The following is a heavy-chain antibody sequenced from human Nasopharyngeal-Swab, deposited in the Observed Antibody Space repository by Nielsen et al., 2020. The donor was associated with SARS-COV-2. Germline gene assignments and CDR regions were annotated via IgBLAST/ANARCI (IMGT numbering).Heavy chain of an antibody. CDR3: ARGGSSLGANLEDP. Sequence: ASVKVSCKAFGYTFINHDINWVRQSTGQGLEWMGWMTPNSGNTGYAQKFQGRVTMTRNTSTRTAYLELRSLRSEDTAVYYCARGGSSLGANLEDPWGQGTLVIVSS. CDR2: MTPNSGNT. V-gene: IGHV1-8*01. CDR1: GYTFINHD. J-gene: IGHJ5*02. D-gene: IGHD3-10*01.